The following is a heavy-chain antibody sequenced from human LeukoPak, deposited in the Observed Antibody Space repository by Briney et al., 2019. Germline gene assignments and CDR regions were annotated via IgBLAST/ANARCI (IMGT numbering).Heavy chain of an antibody. Sequence: ASVKVSCKASGGTFSSYAVSWVRQAPGQGLEWMGGIIPLYGTANYAQKLQGRVTITADESTSTAYMELSSLRSEDTAVYYCARVHRGIVVVPAALYFDYWGQGTLVTVSS. CDR3: ARVHRGIVVVPAALYFDY. CDR2: IIPLYGTA. D-gene: IGHD2-2*01. CDR1: GGTFSSYA. J-gene: IGHJ4*02. V-gene: IGHV1-69*13.